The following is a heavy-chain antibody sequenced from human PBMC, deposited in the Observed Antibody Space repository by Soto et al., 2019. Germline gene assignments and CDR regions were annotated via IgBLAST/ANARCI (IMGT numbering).Heavy chain of an antibody. Sequence: SETLSLTCTVSRGSISSYYWSWIRQPPGKGLEWIGYIYYSGSTKYNPSLKSRVTISVDTSKNQFSLRLSSVTAADTAVYYCARHNGPLYVGYYYDMDVWGQGTTVTVSS. CDR2: IYYSGST. CDR1: RGSISSYY. J-gene: IGHJ6*02. D-gene: IGHD3-16*01. V-gene: IGHV4-59*08. CDR3: ARHNGPLYVGYYYDMDV.